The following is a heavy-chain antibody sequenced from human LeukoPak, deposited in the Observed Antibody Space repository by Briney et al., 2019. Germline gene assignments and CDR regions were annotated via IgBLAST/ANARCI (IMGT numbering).Heavy chain of an antibody. D-gene: IGHD2-15*01. Sequence: SVKVSCKASGGTFSSYTISWVRQAPGQGLEWMGRIIPILGIANYAQKFQGRVTITADKSTSTAYMELSSLRSEDTAVYYCARVLGYCGGGSCYAFDYWGQGTLVTVSS. CDR2: IIPILGIA. V-gene: IGHV1-69*02. CDR1: GGTFSSYT. CDR3: ARVLGYCGGGSCYAFDY. J-gene: IGHJ4*02.